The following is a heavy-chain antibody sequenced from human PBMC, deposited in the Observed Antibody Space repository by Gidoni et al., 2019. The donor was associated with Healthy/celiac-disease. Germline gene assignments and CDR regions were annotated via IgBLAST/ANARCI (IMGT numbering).Heavy chain of an antibody. CDR1: GFTSSSYW. CDR3: ARDADIAAAIFDY. CDR2: IKQDGSEK. D-gene: IGHD6-13*01. Sequence: EVQLVASGGGLVQPGGSLRLSCAASGFTSSSYWMRGVRQAPGKGLEWVANIKQDGSEKYYVDSVKGRFTISRDNAKNSLYLQMNSLRAEDTAVYYCARDADIAAAIFDYWGQGTLVTVSS. V-gene: IGHV3-7*03. J-gene: IGHJ4*02.